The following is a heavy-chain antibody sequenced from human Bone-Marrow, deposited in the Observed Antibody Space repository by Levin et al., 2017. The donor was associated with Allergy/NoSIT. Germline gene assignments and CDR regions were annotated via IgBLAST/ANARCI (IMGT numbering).Heavy chain of an antibody. D-gene: IGHD6-19*01. V-gene: IGHV2-5*01. J-gene: IGHJ4*02. CDR2: IYWNDDK. Sequence: SGPTLVKPTQTLTLTCTFSGFSLTTDAVGVGWIRQPPGKALEWLAFIYWNDDKHYSPSLKSRLTITKDTSKNQVVLTVTSMDPVDTATYFCAHGSGWLFDYWGQGTLVTVSS. CDR1: GFSLTTDAVG. CDR3: AHGSGWLFDY.